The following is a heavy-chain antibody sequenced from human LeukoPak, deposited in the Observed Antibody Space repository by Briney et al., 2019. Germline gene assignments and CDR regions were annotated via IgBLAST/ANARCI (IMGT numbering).Heavy chain of an antibody. Sequence: RPGGSLRLSCSASGFTFSNYDIHWVHQATGKGLEWVSAIGSSGDTYYIDSVKGRFTISRESAKNSLYLQMNSLRAEDTAVYYCVRQPDSARYGFDFWGQGTLVTVSS. CDR2: IGSSGDT. CDR1: GFTFSNYD. D-gene: IGHD1-26*01. CDR3: VRQPDSARYGFDF. J-gene: IGHJ4*02. V-gene: IGHV3-13*01.